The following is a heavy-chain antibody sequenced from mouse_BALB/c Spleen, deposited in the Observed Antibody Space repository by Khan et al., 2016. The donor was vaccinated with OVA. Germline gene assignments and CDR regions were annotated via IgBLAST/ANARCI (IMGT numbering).Heavy chain of an antibody. Sequence: QMQLKQSGPELVRPGVSVKISCKGSGYTFTDYAMHWVKQSHAKSLEWIGLISTYSGNTNYNQKFKGKATMTVDKSSSTAYLELPRLTSEDSAIYYCARPAYDGYYDYWGQGTTFTVSS. V-gene: IGHV1S137*01. J-gene: IGHJ2*01. D-gene: IGHD2-3*01. CDR1: GYTFTDYA. CDR3: ARPAYDGYYDY. CDR2: ISTYSGNT.